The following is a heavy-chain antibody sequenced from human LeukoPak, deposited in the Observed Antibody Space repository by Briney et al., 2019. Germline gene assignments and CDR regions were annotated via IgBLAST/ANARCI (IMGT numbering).Heavy chain of an antibody. V-gene: IGHV3-23*01. CDR1: GFTFSSYG. D-gene: IGHD3-10*02. Sequence: SGGSLRLSCAASGFTFSSYGMSWVRQAPGKGLEWVSAITATSSSTYDADSVQGRFTISRDNSKNTLFLQMNSLRPEDTAVYYCAELGITMIGGVWGKGTTVTISS. J-gene: IGHJ6*04. CDR3: AELGITMIGGV. CDR2: ITATSSST.